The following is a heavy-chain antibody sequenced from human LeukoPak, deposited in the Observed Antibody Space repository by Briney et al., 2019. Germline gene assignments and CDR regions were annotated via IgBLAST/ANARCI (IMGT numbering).Heavy chain of an antibody. CDR1: GGSVSSDSYY. Sequence: RASETLSLTCTVSGGSVSSDSYYWSWIRQPPGKKLEWIGYIYNSGNTNYNPSLKSRVTMSVDTSKNQFSLKLSSVTAADTAVHFCARDRYALSFDYWGQRTLVTVSS. CDR2: IYNSGNT. V-gene: IGHV4-61*01. CDR3: ARDRYALSFDY. D-gene: IGHD3-16*01. J-gene: IGHJ4*02.